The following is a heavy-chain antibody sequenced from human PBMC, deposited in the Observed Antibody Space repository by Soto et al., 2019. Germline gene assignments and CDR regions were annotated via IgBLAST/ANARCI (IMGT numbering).Heavy chain of an antibody. CDR2: IYWDDDK. J-gene: IGHJ4*02. CDR3: AHALRRRDCSGGRCYSFDY. Sequence: QITLKESGPTLVKPTQTLALTCTFSGFSLSTSGVGVGWSRQAPGQALQWLAVIYWDDDKRYRPSLKSRLTIIKDTSKNQVVLVMTNMDPVDTATYYCAHALRRRDCSGGRCYSFDYWGQGTLVTVSS. V-gene: IGHV2-5*02. D-gene: IGHD2-15*01. CDR1: GFSLSTSGVG.